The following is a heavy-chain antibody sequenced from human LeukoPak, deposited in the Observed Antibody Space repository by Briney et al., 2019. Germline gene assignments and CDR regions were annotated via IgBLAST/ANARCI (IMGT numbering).Heavy chain of an antibody. V-gene: IGHV3-33*01. CDR3: ARIGYSTSWANFDY. J-gene: IGHJ4*02. CDR1: GFTFRNYG. CDR2: IRSNGGEK. D-gene: IGHD6-13*01. Sequence: PGGSVRLFCAASGFTFRNYGLHCVPEAPAKGLEEVAPIRSNGGEKYNAAAVQGRFSISRDNSKNTLYLQMDSLRAEDTALYYCARIGYSTSWANFDYWGQGTLVTVSS.